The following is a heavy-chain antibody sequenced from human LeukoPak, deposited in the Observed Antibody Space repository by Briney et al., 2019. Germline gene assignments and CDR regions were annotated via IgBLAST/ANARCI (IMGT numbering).Heavy chain of an antibody. Sequence: GGSLRLSCAASGFTFSSYSMNWVRQAPGKGLEWVSSISSSSSYIYYADSVKGRFTISRDNAKNSLYLQMNSLRAEDTAVYYCARDRGTTGGDAFDIWGQGTMVTVSS. J-gene: IGHJ3*02. CDR1: GFTFSSYS. V-gene: IGHV3-21*01. CDR3: ARDRGTTGGDAFDI. D-gene: IGHD4-17*01. CDR2: ISSSSSYI.